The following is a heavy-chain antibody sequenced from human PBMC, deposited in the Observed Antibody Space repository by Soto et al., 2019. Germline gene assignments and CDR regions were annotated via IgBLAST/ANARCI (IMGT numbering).Heavy chain of an antibody. J-gene: IGHJ4*02. Sequence: QVQLVQSGVEVKKPGASVKVSCKVSGYTFTNYGISWVRQTPGQGLEWMGWLSTFDGSTNYAQKLQGRVTMNTDISTTTAYMDLRSLRSDDTAVYYCARDVGHYYDGSGYKIFFDYWGQGTLVTISS. D-gene: IGHD3-22*01. V-gene: IGHV1-18*01. CDR1: GYTFTNYG. CDR2: LSTFDGST. CDR3: ARDVGHYYDGSGYKIFFDY.